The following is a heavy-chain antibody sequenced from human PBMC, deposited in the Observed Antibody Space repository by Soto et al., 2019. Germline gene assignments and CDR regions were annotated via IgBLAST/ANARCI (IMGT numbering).Heavy chain of an antibody. J-gene: IGHJ6*02. CDR1: GFTFSNAW. CDR2: IKSKTDGGTT. CDR3: ARDNGLVPAAMLVGKYYYYGMDV. Sequence: PGGSLRLSCAASGFTFSNAWMSWVRQAPGKGLEWVGRIKSKTDGGTTDYAAPVKGRFTISRDDSKNTLYLQMNSLRAEDTAVYYCARDNGLVPAAMLVGKYYYYGMDVWGQGTTVTVSS. V-gene: IGHV3-15*05. D-gene: IGHD2-2*01.